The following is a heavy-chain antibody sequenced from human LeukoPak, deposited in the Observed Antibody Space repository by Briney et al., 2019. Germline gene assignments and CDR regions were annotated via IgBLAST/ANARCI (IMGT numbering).Heavy chain of an antibody. CDR1: GFTFDDYA. Sequence: PGRSLRLSCAASGFTFDDYAMHWVRQAPGKGLEWVSGISWNSGSIGYADSVKGRFTISRDNAKNSLYLQMNSLRAEDTALYYCAKDVVGATLMGYCDYWGQGTLVTVSS. V-gene: IGHV3-9*01. CDR3: AKDVVGATLMGYCDY. CDR2: ISWNSGSI. D-gene: IGHD1-26*01. J-gene: IGHJ4*02.